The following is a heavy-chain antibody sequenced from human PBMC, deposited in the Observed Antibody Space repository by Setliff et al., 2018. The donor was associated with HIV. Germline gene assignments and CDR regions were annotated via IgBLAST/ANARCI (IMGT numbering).Heavy chain of an antibody. D-gene: IGHD4-17*01. CDR3: ARIPYSDSFLDS. Sequence: GGSLRLSCAASGFTFSGYSMNWVRQAQGKGLEWVANIKQDGSDKYYVDSVKGRFIISRDNAKNSVYLQMNSLRAEDTTVYYCARIPYSDSFLDSWGQGTLVTVSS. CDR1: GFTFSGYS. J-gene: IGHJ4*02. CDR2: IKQDGSDK. V-gene: IGHV3-7*03.